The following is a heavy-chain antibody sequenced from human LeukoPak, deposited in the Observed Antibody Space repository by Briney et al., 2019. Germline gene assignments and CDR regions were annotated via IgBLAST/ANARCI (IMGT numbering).Heavy chain of an antibody. CDR2: IHHSGIT. D-gene: IGHD6-13*01. Sequence: SETLSLTCTVSDYSISNTYYWGWIRQPPGKGLEWIGNIHHSGITNYNPSLKSRVSISIDPSKNQFSLRLTSLKAADTAVYYCARHHRNHGYSSSWYEPAKQREMGYFDYWGQGTLVTVSS. CDR1: DYSISNTYY. V-gene: IGHV4-38-2*02. CDR3: ARHHRNHGYSSSWYEPAKQREMGYFDY. J-gene: IGHJ4*02.